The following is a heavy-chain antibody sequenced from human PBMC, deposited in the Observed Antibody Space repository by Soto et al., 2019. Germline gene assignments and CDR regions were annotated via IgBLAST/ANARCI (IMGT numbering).Heavy chain of an antibody. J-gene: IGHJ6*02. V-gene: IGHV1-3*01. CDR2: INAGNGNT. Sequence: ASVKVSCKASGYTFTSYAMHWVRQAPGQRLEWMGWINAGNGNTKYSQKFQGRVTITRDTSASTAYMELSSLRSEDTAVYYCEGGGAGSGYAPPGGYYGMDVWGQGTTVTVSS. CDR3: EGGGAGSGYAPPGGYYGMDV. CDR1: GYTFTSYA. D-gene: IGHD5-18*01.